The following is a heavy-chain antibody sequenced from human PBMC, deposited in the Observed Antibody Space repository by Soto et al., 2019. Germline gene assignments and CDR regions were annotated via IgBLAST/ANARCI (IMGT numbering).Heavy chain of an antibody. CDR2: IIPIFGTA. J-gene: IGHJ6*02. CDR1: GDTFSSYS. V-gene: IGHV1-69*06. CDR3: ASGTSAYYGMDV. Sequence: QVQLVQSGAEVKKPGSSVKVSCKASGDTFSSYSISWVRQAPGQGLEWMGGIIPIFGTANYAQKFQCRVTITADKSTSTAYMELSSLRSEDTAGYYCASGTSAYYGMDVWGQGTTVTVSS. D-gene: IGHD1-7*01.